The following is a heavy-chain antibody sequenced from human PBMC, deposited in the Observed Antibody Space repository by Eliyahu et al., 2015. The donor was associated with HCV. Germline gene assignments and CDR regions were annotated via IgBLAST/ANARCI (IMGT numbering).Heavy chain of an antibody. Sequence: QVQLQQWGAGLLKPSETLSLTCAVYGGSFSGYYWSWIRQPPGKGLEWIGEINHSGRTNYNPSLKSRVIISVDTSKNQFPLKLSSVTAADTAVYYCARGFYSGSYGYGMDVWGQGTTVTVSS. CDR1: GGSFSGYY. J-gene: IGHJ6*02. V-gene: IGHV4-34*01. CDR3: ARGFYSGSYGYGMDV. CDR2: INHSGRT. D-gene: IGHD3-10*01.